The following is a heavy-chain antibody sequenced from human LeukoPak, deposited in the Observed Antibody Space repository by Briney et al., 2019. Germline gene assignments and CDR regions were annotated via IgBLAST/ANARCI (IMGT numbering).Heavy chain of an antibody. D-gene: IGHD2-2*01. CDR1: GFTFSSYS. CDR3: ARDSGYYSSTGCYVHYFDY. J-gene: IGHJ4*02. CDR2: ISSSSSYI. Sequence: PGGSLRLSCAASGFTFSSYSMNWVRQAPGKGLEWVSSISSSSSYIYYADSVKGRFTISRDNAKNSLYLQMNSLRAEDTAVYYCARDSGYYSSTGCYVHYFDYWGQGTLVTVSS. V-gene: IGHV3-21*01.